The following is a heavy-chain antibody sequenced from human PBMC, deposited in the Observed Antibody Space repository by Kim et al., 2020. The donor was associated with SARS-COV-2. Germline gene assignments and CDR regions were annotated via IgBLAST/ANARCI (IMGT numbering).Heavy chain of an antibody. D-gene: IGHD3-10*01. CDR2: IIPMVGKA. CDR3: ARPAGGFGDSLDY. V-gene: IGHV1-69*02. Sequence: SVKVSCKVFGETFSSYNINWVRQAPGQGLEWMGRIIPMVGKADYAQKFQGRVTIIADRSTTTAYMDVSSLRSEDTAVYYCARPAGGFGDSLDYWGQGTLVTVSS. J-gene: IGHJ4*02. CDR1: GETFSSYN.